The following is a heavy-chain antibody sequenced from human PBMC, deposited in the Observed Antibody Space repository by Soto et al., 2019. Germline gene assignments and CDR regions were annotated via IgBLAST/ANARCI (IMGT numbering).Heavy chain of an antibody. V-gene: IGHV1-69*13. D-gene: IGHD3-10*01. CDR1: GGTFSSYA. CDR3: ATRYYYGSFDV. J-gene: IGHJ6*02. CDR2: IIPVFGTA. Sequence: SVKVSCKASGGTFSSYAISWVRQAPGQGLEWMGGIIPVFGTANYAQKFQGRVTMTEDASTGTAYMELSSLRSEDTAVYYCATRYYYGSFDVWGQGTTVTVSS.